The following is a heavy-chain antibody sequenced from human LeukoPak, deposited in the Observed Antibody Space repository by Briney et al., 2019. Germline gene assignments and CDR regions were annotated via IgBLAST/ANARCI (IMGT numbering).Heavy chain of an antibody. V-gene: IGHV3-30-3*01. CDR2: ISYDGSNK. J-gene: IGHJ4*02. CDR1: GFTFSSYA. D-gene: IGHD2-8*01. Sequence: GGSLRLSCAASGFTFSSYAMHWVRQAPGKGLEWVAVISYDGSNKYYADSVKGRFTISRDNSKNTLYLQMNSLRAEDTAVYYCARKRANGFDYWGQGTLATVSS. CDR3: ARKRANGFDY.